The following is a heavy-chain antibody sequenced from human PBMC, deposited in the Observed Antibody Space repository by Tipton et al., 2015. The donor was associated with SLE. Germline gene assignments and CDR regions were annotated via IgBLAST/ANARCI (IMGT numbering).Heavy chain of an antibody. D-gene: IGHD3-16*01. CDR3: AKDFNYDNAAYN. J-gene: IGHJ4*02. Sequence: TLSLTCTVSGGSINSYYWSWVRQSPGKGLEWIGEIHHSGSTNYNPSLKSRVSMSVDKSKNQFSLKLSSVTVADTAVYYCAKDFNYDNAAYNWGQGKLVIVSS. CDR2: IHHSGST. V-gene: IGHV4-59*12. CDR1: GGSINSYY.